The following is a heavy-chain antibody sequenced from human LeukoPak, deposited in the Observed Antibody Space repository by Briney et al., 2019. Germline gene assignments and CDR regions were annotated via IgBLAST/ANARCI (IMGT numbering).Heavy chain of an antibody. J-gene: IGHJ4*02. V-gene: IGHV3-30*18. Sequence: QPGGSLRLSCAASGFTFSSYGMHWVRQAPGKGLEWVAVISYDGSNKYYADSVKGRFTISRDNSKNTLYLQMNSLRAEDTAVYYCAKGPAGYSYGYYFDYWGQGTLVTVSS. D-gene: IGHD5-18*01. CDR3: AKGPAGYSYGYYFDY. CDR2: ISYDGSNK. CDR1: GFTFSSYG.